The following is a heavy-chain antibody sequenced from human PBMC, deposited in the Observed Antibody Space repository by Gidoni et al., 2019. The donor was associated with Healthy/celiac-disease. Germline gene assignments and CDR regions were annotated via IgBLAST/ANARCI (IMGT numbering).Heavy chain of an antibody. CDR2: INHSGST. J-gene: IGHJ4*02. Sequence: QVQLQQWGAGLLKPSETLSLTCAVYGGSFRGYYCSWIRQPPGKGLEWIGEINHSGSTNYNPSLKSRVTISVDTSKNQVSLKLSSVTAADTAVYYCARGRPSSGSYYNVVVGRNFDYWGQGTLVTVSS. V-gene: IGHV4-34*01. D-gene: IGHD3-10*01. CDR1: GGSFRGYY. CDR3: ARGRPSSGSYYNVVVGRNFDY.